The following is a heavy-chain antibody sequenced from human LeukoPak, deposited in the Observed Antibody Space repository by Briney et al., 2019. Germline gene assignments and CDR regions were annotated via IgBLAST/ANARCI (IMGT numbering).Heavy chain of an antibody. D-gene: IGHD6-19*01. J-gene: IGHJ4*02. CDR3: AREATWGQWYFDH. Sequence: GTSLRLSCVASAFTFSDHGMDWVRQAPGKGLEGVAVIAADGGVKHYADSVKGRFTLSRDNSKNTQFLQMNSLSVEDTAVYYCAREATWGQWYFDHWGQGTPVTVSS. CDR1: AFTFSDHG. V-gene: IGHV3-30*03. CDR2: IAADGGVK.